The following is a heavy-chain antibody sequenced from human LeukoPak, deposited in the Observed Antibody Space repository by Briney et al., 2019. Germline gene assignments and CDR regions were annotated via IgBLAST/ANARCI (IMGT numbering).Heavy chain of an antibody. CDR3: ARDGPNWSRDC. CDR2: IATGSSHI. Sequence: GSLRISCAASGFTFSPSGMTWVRQAPGKGLEWVSTIATGSSHIFYADSVKGRFTTSRDDAKNSLYLQLHSLRTEDTGIYYCARDGPNWSRDCWGQGTLVTVSS. CDR1: GFTFSPSG. V-gene: IGHV3-21*01. D-gene: IGHD7-27*01. J-gene: IGHJ4*02.